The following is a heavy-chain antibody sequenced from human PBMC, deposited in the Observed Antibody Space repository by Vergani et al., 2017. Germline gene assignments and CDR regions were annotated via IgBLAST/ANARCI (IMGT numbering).Heavy chain of an antibody. CDR2: IIPILGIA. Sequence: QVQLVQSGAEVKKPGYSVKVSCKASGGTFSSYTISWVRQAPGQGLEWMGRIIPILGIANYAQKFQGRVTITADKSTSTAYMELSSLRSEDTAVYYCARDQSITLVRGVVYGMDVWGQGTTVTVSS. CDR1: GGTFSSYT. V-gene: IGHV1-69*08. D-gene: IGHD3-10*01. CDR3: ARDQSITLVRGVVYGMDV. J-gene: IGHJ6*02.